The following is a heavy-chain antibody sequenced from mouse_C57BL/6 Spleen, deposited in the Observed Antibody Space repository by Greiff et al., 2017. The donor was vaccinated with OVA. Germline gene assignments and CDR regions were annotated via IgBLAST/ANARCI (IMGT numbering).Heavy chain of an antibody. CDR3: ARGNGGDFDD. J-gene: IGHJ2*01. Sequence: EVQLVESGPGLVKPSQTVFLTCTVTGISITTGNYRWSWIRQFPGHKLEWIGYIYYSGTITYKPSLTNRTTITRDTPKNPFFQEMNSLTAEDTATYYCARGNGGDFDDWGQGTTLTVSS. CDR2: IYYSGTI. CDR1: GISITTGNYR. V-gene: IGHV3-5*01.